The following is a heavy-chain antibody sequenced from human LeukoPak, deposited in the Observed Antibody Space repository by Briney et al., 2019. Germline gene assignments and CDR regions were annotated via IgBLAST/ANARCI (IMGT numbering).Heavy chain of an antibody. J-gene: IGHJ4*02. CDR3: AREERWLQSLDY. Sequence: ASVKVSCKASGYTFTSYYMHWVRQAPGQGPEWMGIINPNGGYTKYAQTFQGRVTMTGDTSTSTLYLELSSLRSEDTAVYYCAREERWLQSLDYWGLGSLVTVSS. CDR1: GYTFTSYY. D-gene: IGHD5-24*01. CDR2: INPNGGYT. V-gene: IGHV1-46*01.